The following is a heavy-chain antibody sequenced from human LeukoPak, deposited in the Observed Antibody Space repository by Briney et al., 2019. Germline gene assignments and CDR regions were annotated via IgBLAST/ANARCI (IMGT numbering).Heavy chain of an antibody. D-gene: IGHD1-26*01. CDR3: ASLASEWELPEVDY. CDR1: GFTFSSYA. Sequence: GGSLRLSCAASGFTFSSYAMNWVPEAPGTGLEWVSYISPSSTLIYYADSVKGRFTISRDNAKKSLFLQMNSLRAEDTAVYYCASLASEWELPEVDYWGLGTLVTVSS. CDR2: ISPSSTLI. V-gene: IGHV3-48*01. J-gene: IGHJ4*02.